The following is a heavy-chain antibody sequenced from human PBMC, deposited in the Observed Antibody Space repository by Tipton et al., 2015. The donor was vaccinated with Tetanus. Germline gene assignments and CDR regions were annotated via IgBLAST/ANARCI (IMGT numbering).Heavy chain of an antibody. J-gene: IGHJ6*02. V-gene: IGHV1-18*01. Sequence: QLVQSGAEVKKPGASVKVSRKASGYTFTHYGISWVRQAPGQGLEWVGWISPFTGDTEYAQNLQDRLILTTDTSTATAYVEVRSLTSDDTAVYYCARDRAVPVQAYGTDVWGQGTSVTVSS. CDR3: ARDRAVPVQAYGTDV. CDR1: GYTFTHYG. D-gene: IGHD6-19*01. CDR2: ISPFTGDT.